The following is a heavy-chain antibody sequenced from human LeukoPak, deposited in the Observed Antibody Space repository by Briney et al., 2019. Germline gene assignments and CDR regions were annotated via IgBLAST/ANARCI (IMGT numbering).Heavy chain of an antibody. CDR1: GGSISGYY. D-gene: IGHD4-11*01. Sequence: PSETLSLTCTVSGGSISGYYWSWIRQPAGKGLEWIGRIYTSGSTNYNPSLKSRVTMSVDTSKNQYSLKLSSVTATDTAVYYCARNRGSTVITDQYYYYYMDVWGKGTTVTVSS. V-gene: IGHV4-4*07. CDR2: IYTSGST. CDR3: ARNRGSTVITDQYYYYYMDV. J-gene: IGHJ6*03.